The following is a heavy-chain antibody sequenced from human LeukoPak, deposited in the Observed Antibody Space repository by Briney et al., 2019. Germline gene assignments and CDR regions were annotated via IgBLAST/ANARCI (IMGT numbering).Heavy chain of an antibody. CDR1: GYTFTGYY. Sequence: GASVKVSCKASGYTFTGYYMHWVRQAPGQRLEWMGWINPNSGGTNYAQKFQGRVTMTRDTSISTAYMEQSRLRSDDTAVYYCARDRKAGYYYGSGPYWGYWGQGTLVTVSS. V-gene: IGHV1-2*02. J-gene: IGHJ4*02. CDR2: INPNSGGT. D-gene: IGHD3-10*01. CDR3: ARDRKAGYYYGSGPYWGY.